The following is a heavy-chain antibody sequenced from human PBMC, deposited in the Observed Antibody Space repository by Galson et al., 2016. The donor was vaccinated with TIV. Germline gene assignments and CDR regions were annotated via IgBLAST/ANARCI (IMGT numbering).Heavy chain of an antibody. D-gene: IGHD6-13*01. J-gene: IGHJ4*02. V-gene: IGHV4-61*09. CDR3: ARGLTSSSWSRCYFDN. CDR1: DDSFSAHSYY. Sequence: TLSLTCTVSDDSFSAHSYYWTWIRQPAGKGLEWIGYISTTGTTNYNPSLKSRVAISMDTSKSQFSLKFSSVTAADTALYFCARGLTSSSWSRCYFDNWGQGKLVTVSS. CDR2: ISTTGTT.